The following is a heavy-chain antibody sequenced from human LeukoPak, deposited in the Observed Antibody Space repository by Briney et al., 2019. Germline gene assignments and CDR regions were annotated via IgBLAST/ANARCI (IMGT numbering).Heavy chain of an antibody. Sequence: SETLSLTCTVSGGSISSYYWSWIRQPPGKGLEWIGYIYYSGSTNYNPSLKGRVTISVDTSKNQFSLKLSSVTAADTAVYYCARHGYYDSSGYYSPPYWFDPWGQGTLVTVSS. V-gene: IGHV4-59*01. J-gene: IGHJ5*02. CDR2: IYYSGST. CDR1: GGSISSYY. D-gene: IGHD3-22*01. CDR3: ARHGYYDSSGYYSPPYWFDP.